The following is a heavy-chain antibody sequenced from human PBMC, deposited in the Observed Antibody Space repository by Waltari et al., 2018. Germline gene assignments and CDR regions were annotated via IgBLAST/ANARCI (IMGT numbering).Heavy chain of an antibody. CDR3: AREAPGYFDL. CDR1: GFTVSSNY. CDR2: IYSGGII. V-gene: IGHV3-53*01. Sequence: EVQLEESGGGLIQPGGSLRLSCAASGFTVSSNYMSWVRQAPGKGLEGVSVIYSGGIINYADSVKGRFTISRGNSKNTVYLQMNSLRVEDTAVYYCAREAPGYFDLWGRGTLVTVSS. J-gene: IGHJ2*01.